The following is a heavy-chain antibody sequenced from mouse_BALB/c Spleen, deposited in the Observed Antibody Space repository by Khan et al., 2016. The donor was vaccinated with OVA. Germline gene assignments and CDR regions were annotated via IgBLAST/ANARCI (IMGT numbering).Heavy chain of an antibody. CDR2: ISYSGCT. CDR3: ARSIMAN. J-gene: IGHJ2*01. Sequence: VQLQQSGPGLVKPSQSLSLTCTVTGYSITSDYAWNWLRHFPGNKLEWMGYISYSGCTSYHPSPKSRISITRDTSKNQFFLQLKSVTTEDTATYYCARSIMANWGQGTTLTVSS. CDR1: GYSITSDYA. V-gene: IGHV3-2*02.